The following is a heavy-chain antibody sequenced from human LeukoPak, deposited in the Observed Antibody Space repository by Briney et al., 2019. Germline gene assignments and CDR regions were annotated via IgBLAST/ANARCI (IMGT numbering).Heavy chain of an antibody. D-gene: IGHD6-19*01. CDR2: ISWNSGSI. Sequence: PGGSLRPSCAASGFTFDDYAMHWVRQAPGKGLEWVSGISWNSGSIGYADSVKGRFTISRDNAKNSLYLQMNSLRAEDTALYYCAKDKYSSGWYYFDYWGQGTLVTVSS. J-gene: IGHJ4*02. CDR3: AKDKYSSGWYYFDY. CDR1: GFTFDDYA. V-gene: IGHV3-9*01.